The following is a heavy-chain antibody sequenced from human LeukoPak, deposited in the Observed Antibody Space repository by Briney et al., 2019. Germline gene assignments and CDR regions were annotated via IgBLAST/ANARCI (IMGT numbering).Heavy chain of an antibody. CDR2: FIPILGTA. D-gene: IGHD5-18*01. V-gene: IGHV1-69*10. J-gene: IGHJ3*02. CDR3: ARVIRGYSYGYGI. CDR1: GGTFSDYA. Sequence: ASVKVSCKASGGTFSDYALNWVRQAPGQGLEWMGVFIPILGTANCTQKFQDRVTITADISTNTVNMELRSLRSDDTAVYYCARVIRGYSYGYGIWGQGTMVTVSS.